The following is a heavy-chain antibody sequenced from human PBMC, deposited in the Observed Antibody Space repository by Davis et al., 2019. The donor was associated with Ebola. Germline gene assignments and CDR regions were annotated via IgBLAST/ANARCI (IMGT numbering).Heavy chain of an antibody. CDR1: GFTFSSYG. J-gene: IGHJ4*02. CDR3: AKGETWAAAGAPFPVIH. D-gene: IGHD6-13*01. CDR2: ISYDGSNK. Sequence: PGGSLRLSCAASGFTFSSYGMHWVRQAPGKGLEWVAVISYDGSNKYYADSVKGRFTISRDNSKNTLYLQMNSLRAEDTAVYYCAKGETWAAAGAPFPVIHWGQGTLVTVSS. V-gene: IGHV3-30*18.